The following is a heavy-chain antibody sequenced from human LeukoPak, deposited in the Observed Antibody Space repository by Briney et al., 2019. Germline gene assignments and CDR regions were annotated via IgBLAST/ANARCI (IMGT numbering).Heavy chain of an antibody. CDR3: ARSGSYDDAFDI. CDR2: ISSSSSYI. Sequence: KAGGSLRLSCAASGFTFSSYEMNWVRQAPGKGLEWVSSISSSSSYIYYADSVKGRFTISRDNAKNSLYLQMNSLRAEDTAVYYCARSGSYDDAFDIWGQGTMVTVSS. J-gene: IGHJ3*02. CDR1: GFTFSSYE. V-gene: IGHV3-21*01. D-gene: IGHD1-26*01.